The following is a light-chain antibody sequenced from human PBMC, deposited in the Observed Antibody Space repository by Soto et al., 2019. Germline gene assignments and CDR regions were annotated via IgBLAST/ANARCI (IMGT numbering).Light chain of an antibody. CDR3: QKCKVAPFT. CDR2: SVS. Sequence: EIVMTQSPATLSVSPGERATLSCRASQSVSSNVAWYQQKPGQAPRLLIYSVSTRAAGIPARFSGSGSGTEFTLTINSLQAEDVATYYCQKCKVAPFTFGGGTKVDIK. CDR1: QSVSSN. J-gene: IGKJ4*01. V-gene: IGKV3-15*01.